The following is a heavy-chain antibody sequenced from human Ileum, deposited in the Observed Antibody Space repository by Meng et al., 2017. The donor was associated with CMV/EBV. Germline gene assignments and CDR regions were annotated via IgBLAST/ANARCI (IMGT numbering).Heavy chain of an antibody. CDR1: GFTFSSYS. V-gene: IGHV3-48*04. CDR2: ISSSSTI. Sequence: GGSLRLSCAASGFTFSSYSMNWVRQAPGKGLEWVSYISSSSTIYYADSVKGRFTISRDNAKNSLYLQMNSLRAEDTAVYYCARDMFGVVSPIDYWGQGTLVTVSS. CDR3: ARDMFGVVSPIDY. D-gene: IGHD3-3*01. J-gene: IGHJ4*02.